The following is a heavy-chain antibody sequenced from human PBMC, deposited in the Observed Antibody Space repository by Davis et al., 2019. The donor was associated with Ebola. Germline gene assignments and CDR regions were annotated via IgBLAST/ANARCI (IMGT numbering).Heavy chain of an antibody. Sequence: PGGSLRLSCVGSGFTFSSYAMSWVRQAPGRGLEWVSGIRDSGGSTYYAESVKGRFTISRDNSKNTLYLQMNSLRADDTAIYYCAKDRGIAAAGTPSNYWGQGTLVTVSS. CDR3: AKDRGIAAAGTPSNY. V-gene: IGHV3-23*01. J-gene: IGHJ4*02. CDR1: GFTFSSYA. D-gene: IGHD6-13*01. CDR2: IRDSGGST.